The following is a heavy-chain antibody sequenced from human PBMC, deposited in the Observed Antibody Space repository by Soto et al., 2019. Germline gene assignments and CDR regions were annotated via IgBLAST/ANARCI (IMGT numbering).Heavy chain of an antibody. CDR2: IWYDGSNK. V-gene: IGHV3-33*01. CDR1: GFTFSSYG. D-gene: IGHD2-21*02. CDR3: ARVVTAIEYYFDY. J-gene: IGHJ4*02. Sequence: PGGSLRLSCAASGFTFSSYGMHWVRQAPGKGLEWVAVIWYDGSNKYYADSVKGRFTISRDNSKNTLYLQMNSLRAEDTAVYYCARVVTAIEYYFDYWGQGTLVTVSS.